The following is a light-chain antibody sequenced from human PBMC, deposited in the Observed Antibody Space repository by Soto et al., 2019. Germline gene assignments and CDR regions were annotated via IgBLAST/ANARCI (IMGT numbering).Light chain of an antibody. V-gene: IGLV1-47*01. CDR2: RNN. Sequence: QSVLTQPPSASGTPGQRVTISCYGSSSNIGSNYVYWYQQLPGTAPKLLIYRNNQRHSGVPDRFSGSKSGTSASLAISGLRSEDEADYYCAAWDDSLSGPVFGGGTQLTVL. J-gene: IGLJ7*01. CDR3: AAWDDSLSGPV. CDR1: SSNIGSNY.